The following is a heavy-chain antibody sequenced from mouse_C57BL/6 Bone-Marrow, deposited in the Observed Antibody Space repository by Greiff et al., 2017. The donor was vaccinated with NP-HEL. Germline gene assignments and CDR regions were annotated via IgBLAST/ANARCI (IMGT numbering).Heavy chain of an antibody. CDR3: AKKGSKGGAMDY. CDR1: GFSLTSYG. D-gene: IGHD1-3*01. J-gene: IGHJ4*01. Sequence: VQLQQSGPGLVQPSQSLSITCTVSGFSLTSYGVHWVRQSPGKGLEWLGVIWRGGSTDYNAAFMSRLSITKDNSKSQVFFKMNRLQADDTAIYYCAKKGSKGGAMDYWGQGTSVTVSS. CDR2: IWRGGST. V-gene: IGHV2-5*01.